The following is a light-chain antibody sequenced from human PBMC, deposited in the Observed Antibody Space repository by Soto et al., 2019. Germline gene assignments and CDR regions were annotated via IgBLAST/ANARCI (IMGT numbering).Light chain of an antibody. CDR3: ATWDDSLSGVV. J-gene: IGLJ2*01. Sequence: QSVLTQPPSASGTPGQRVTISCSGSSSNIGGNTVNWYQHLPGTAPKLLIYTNDQRPSGVPDRFSGSKSGTSASLAIGGLQSEDEADYYCATWDDSLSGVVFGGGTKLTVL. V-gene: IGLV1-44*01. CDR2: TND. CDR1: SSNIGGNT.